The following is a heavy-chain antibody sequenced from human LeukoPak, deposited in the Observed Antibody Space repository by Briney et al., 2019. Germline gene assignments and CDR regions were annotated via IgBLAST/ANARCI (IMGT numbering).Heavy chain of an antibody. D-gene: IGHD6-13*01. CDR2: IYYSGST. V-gene: IGHV4-39*01. CDR1: GGSISSYY. CDR3: ARRMYSSSTVDY. J-gene: IGHJ4*02. Sequence: SETLSLTCTVSGGSISSYYWGWIRQPPGKGLEWIGNIYYSGSTYYNPSLKSRVTISVDTSKNQFSLKLSSVTATDTAVYYCARRMYSSSTVDYWGQGTLVTVSS.